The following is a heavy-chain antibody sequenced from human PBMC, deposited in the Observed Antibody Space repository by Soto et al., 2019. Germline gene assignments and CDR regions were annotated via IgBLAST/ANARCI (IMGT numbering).Heavy chain of an antibody. CDR3: ASGGAGSGPFTWELPDH. V-gene: IGHV1-45*02. Sequence: ASVKVSCKALGNTFTYRYLHGVRQAPGQALEWMGWITPFSGDVHYAQKFQERVTITRDRSINTAYMQMSSLRSEDTAMYFCASGGAGSGPFTWELPDHWGQGTLVTVSS. D-gene: IGHD1-26*01. CDR2: ITPFSGDV. J-gene: IGHJ4*02. CDR1: GNTFTYRY.